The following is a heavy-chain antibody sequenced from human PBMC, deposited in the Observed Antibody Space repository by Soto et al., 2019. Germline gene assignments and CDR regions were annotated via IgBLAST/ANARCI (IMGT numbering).Heavy chain of an antibody. CDR3: ARAGHDSSGYYYGGLDY. CDR1: GFTFSRYG. V-gene: IGHV3-33*01. CDR2: IWTDGSYE. D-gene: IGHD3-22*01. J-gene: IGHJ4*02. Sequence: VQLVESGGGVAQPGGSLRLSCAASGFTFSRYGMHWVRQAPGKGLEWVAVIWTDGSYEYYADSVMGRFTISRDSSKNTLYLQMNSLIAEDTAVYYCARAGHDSSGYYYGGLDYWGPGTLVTVSS.